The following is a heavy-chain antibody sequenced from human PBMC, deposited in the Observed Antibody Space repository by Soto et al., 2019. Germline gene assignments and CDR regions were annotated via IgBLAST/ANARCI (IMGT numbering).Heavy chain of an antibody. Sequence: EVQLLESGGGLVQPGGSLRLSCAASEFTFSSYAMSWVRQAPGKGVEWLSAISGSGASTYYADSVKGRFTISRDNSKHTLYLQMSRLRAEDTAVYYCAKADRYFDWLFLSWGQGTLVIVSS. CDR2: ISGSGAST. CDR3: AKADRYFDWLFLS. J-gene: IGHJ5*02. V-gene: IGHV3-23*01. CDR1: EFTFSSYA. D-gene: IGHD3-9*01.